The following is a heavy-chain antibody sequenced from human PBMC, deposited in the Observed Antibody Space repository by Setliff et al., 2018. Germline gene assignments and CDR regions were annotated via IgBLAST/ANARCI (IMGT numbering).Heavy chain of an antibody. CDR1: GGSFSSYG. CDR2: TIPMFGTT. Sequence: ASVKVSCKASGGSFSSYGITWVRQAPGQGLEWVGGTIPMFGTTNYAQKFQGRVTIITDESTSTAYMELSSLRSEDTAVYFCAREGVDTRSSTDYRYYMDVWGKGTTVTVS. V-gene: IGHV1-69*05. D-gene: IGHD5-18*01. J-gene: IGHJ6*03. CDR3: AREGVDTRSSTDYRYYMDV.